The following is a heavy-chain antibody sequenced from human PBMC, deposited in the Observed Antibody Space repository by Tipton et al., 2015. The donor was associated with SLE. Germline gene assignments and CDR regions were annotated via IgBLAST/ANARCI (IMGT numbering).Heavy chain of an antibody. V-gene: IGHV4-39*07. CDR2: IFYTGNT. CDR3: ARWQWLAYFDF. J-gene: IGHJ4*02. Sequence: TLSLTCTVSGDSISSSSYYWAWIRQPPGKGLEWIGSIFYTGNTYSNPSLKSRVTISVDTSKNQFSLTLSSVTAADTAVYYCARWQWLAYFDFWGQGTLVTVSS. CDR1: GDSISSSSYY. D-gene: IGHD6-19*01.